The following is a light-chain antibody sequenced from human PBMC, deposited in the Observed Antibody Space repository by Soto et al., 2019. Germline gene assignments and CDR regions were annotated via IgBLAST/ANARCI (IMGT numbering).Light chain of an antibody. V-gene: IGKV4-1*01. Sequence: DIVMTQSPDSPAVSLGERVTINCKSSQSLLYSSNNKNYLAWYQQKPGQPPKLLIYWASTRESGVPDRFSGSGSGTDFTLTSSSLQAEDVAVYFCQQYYSSPLTFGGGTKVEIK. CDR2: WAS. J-gene: IGKJ4*01. CDR3: QQYYSSPLT. CDR1: QSLLYSSNNKNY.